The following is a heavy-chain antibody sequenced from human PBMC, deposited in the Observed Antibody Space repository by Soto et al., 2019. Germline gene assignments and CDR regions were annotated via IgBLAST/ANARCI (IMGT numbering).Heavy chain of an antibody. D-gene: IGHD6-19*01. J-gene: IGHJ4*02. Sequence: QITLKESGPTLLKPTQTLTLTCTFSGFLLSSNAVGVNWIRQPPGKALEWLALIYWNDDNHYSPSLRSRLTITKDTTKNQVVLTMPNVDPVDTATYYCAHGSGWLSDYWGQGTLVTVSS. V-gene: IGHV2-5*01. CDR1: GFLLSSNAVG. CDR2: IYWNDDN. CDR3: AHGSGWLSDY.